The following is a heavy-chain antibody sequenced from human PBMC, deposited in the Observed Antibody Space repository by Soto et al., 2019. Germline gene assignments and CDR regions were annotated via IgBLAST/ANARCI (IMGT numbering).Heavy chain of an antibody. Sequence: SETLSLTCAVYGGSFSGYYWSWIRQPPGKGLEWIGEINHSGSTNYNPSLKSRVTISVDTSKNQFSLKLSSVTAADTAVYYCARGTGYSSSWYNYWGQGTLVTVSS. J-gene: IGHJ4*02. V-gene: IGHV4-34*01. CDR2: INHSGST. CDR1: GGSFSGYY. D-gene: IGHD6-13*01. CDR3: ARGTGYSSSWYNY.